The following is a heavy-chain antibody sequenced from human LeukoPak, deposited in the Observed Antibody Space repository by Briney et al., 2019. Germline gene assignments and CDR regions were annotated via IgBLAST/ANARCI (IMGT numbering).Heavy chain of an antibody. CDR2: INPSGGST. V-gene: IGHV1-46*01. CDR3: ARERLYYYDSSGYYWARDAFDI. Sequence: ASVKVSCKASGYTFTSYYMHWVRQAPGQGLEWMGIINPSGGSTSYAQKFQGRVTMTRDTSTSTIYMELSSLRSEDTAVYYCARERLYYYDSSGYYWARDAFDIWGQGTMVTVSS. D-gene: IGHD3-22*01. J-gene: IGHJ3*02. CDR1: GYTFTSYY.